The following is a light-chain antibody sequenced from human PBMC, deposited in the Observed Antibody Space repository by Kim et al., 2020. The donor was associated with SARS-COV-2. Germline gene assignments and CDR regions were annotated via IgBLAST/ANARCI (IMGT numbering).Light chain of an antibody. V-gene: IGLV2-14*03. J-gene: IGLJ3*02. CDR1: TSDIGGYNF. CDR2: DVS. CDR3: CSYTSSRTLV. Sequence: GPSITVSCTGTTSDIGGYNFVSWYQQHPAKAPKVMIYDVSNRPSGVSNRFSGSKSGNTATLTISGLQAEDEADYYCCSYTSSRTLVFGGGTQLTVL.